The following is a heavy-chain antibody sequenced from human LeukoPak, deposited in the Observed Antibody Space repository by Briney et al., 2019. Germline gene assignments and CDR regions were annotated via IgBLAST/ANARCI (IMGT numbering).Heavy chain of an antibody. CDR1: GFTFNSYN. Sequence: GGSLRLSCAASGFTFNSYNMNWVRQAPGKGLEWVSYISGSSTIYYADSVKGRFTISRDSAKTSLFLQMNSLRDEDTAVYYCARAYSSSSGRDAFDGWGLGTLVTVSS. CDR2: ISGSSTI. J-gene: IGHJ3*01. V-gene: IGHV3-48*02. CDR3: ARAYSSSSGRDAFDG. D-gene: IGHD6-6*01.